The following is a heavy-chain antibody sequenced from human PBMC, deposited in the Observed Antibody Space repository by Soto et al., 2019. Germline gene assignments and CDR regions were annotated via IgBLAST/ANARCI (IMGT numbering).Heavy chain of an antibody. V-gene: IGHV1-18*01. CDR1: GFTFTNYG. CDR2: ISAYNGNT. Sequence: ASVKVSCKASGFTFTNYGINWVRQAPGQGLEWLGWISAYNGNTNYAQRLQGRVTLTTDTSTSTGYMELRSLTSDDTAVYYCARGGSASDFDRWGQGTLVTVSS. J-gene: IGHJ4*02. D-gene: IGHD6-6*01. CDR3: ARGGSASDFDR.